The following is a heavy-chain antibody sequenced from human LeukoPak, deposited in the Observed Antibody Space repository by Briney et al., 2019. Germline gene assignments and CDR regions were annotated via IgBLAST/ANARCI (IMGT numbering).Heavy chain of an antibody. CDR2: VGGTDGRT. J-gene: IGHJ4*02. CDR3: AKDGSYYFDY. V-gene: IGHV3-23*01. CDR1: GFTFSTYN. Sequence: GGSLRLSCAASGFTFSTYNMNWVRQAPGKGLEWVSAVGGTDGRTYYAAFVKGRFTIYRDNSKNTLYLQMNSLRAEDTAVYYCAKDGSYYFDYWGQGALVTVSS.